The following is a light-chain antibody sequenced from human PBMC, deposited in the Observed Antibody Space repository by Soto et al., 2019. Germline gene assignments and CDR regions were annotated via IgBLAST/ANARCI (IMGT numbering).Light chain of an antibody. V-gene: IGKV1D-13*01. J-gene: IGKJ3*01. Sequence: AIQLTQSPSSLSASVGDRVTITCRASQGISSALAWYQQKPGKAPKLLIYDASSLQSGVPFRFSGSGSGTDFTLTITSLQPEDFATYYCQQVNNSPFTFGPGTKVDIK. CDR3: QQVNNSPFT. CDR2: DAS. CDR1: QGISSA.